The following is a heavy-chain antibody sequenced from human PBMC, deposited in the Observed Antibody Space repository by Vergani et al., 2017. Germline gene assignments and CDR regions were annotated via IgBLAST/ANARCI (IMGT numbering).Heavy chain of an antibody. Sequence: QVQLQESGPGLVKPSETLSLTCTVSGGSISSYYWSWIRQPPGKGLEWIGYIYYSGSTNYNPSLKSRVTISVDTSKNQFSLKLSSVTAADTAVYYCAKEDVVVPAAMGGVGNWFDPWGQGTLVTVSS. V-gene: IGHV4-59*01. CDR1: GGSISSYY. CDR3: AKEDVVVPAAMGGVGNWFDP. D-gene: IGHD2-2*01. J-gene: IGHJ5*02. CDR2: IYYSGST.